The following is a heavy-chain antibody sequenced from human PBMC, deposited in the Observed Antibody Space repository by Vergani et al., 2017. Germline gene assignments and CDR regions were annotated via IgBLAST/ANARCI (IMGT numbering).Heavy chain of an antibody. D-gene: IGHD6-13*01. J-gene: IGHJ2*01. CDR3: VKDIAASGNYWYFDL. V-gene: IGHV3-23*01. CDR1: GFTFNIYA. CDR2: ITYNGGRT. Sequence: EVRLLESGGGLVQPGGSLRLSCAASGFTFNIYAMSWVRQAPGKGLEWVSTITYNGGRTYYADSVTGRFTISRDNSKNTLFLQMSSLRAEDTALYYCVKDIAASGNYWYFDLWGRGTLVTVSS.